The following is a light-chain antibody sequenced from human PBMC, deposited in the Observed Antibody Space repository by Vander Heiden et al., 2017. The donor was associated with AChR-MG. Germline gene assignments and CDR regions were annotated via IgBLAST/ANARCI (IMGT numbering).Light chain of an antibody. CDR1: QSVSSY. Sequence: EIVMTQSPATLSVSPGERATLSCRASQSVSSYLAWYQQKPGQAPRLLFYGASTRATGIPARFSGSGSGTDFTLTISSLQSEDFAVYFCQQYHDWPRAFGQGTKLEIK. CDR2: GAS. J-gene: IGKJ2*01. CDR3: QQYHDWPRA. V-gene: IGKV3-15*01.